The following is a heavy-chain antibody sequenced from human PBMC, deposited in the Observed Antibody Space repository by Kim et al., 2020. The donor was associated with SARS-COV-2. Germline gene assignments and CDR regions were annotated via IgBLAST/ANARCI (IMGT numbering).Heavy chain of an antibody. Sequence: GGSLRLSCAASGFTFSSYAMSWVRQAPGKGLEWVSAISGSGGSTYYADSVKGRFTISRDNSKNTLYLQMNSLRAEDTAVYYCAKDSMRGYKWELLCPFDYWGQGTLVTVSS. CDR3: AKDSMRGYKWELLCPFDY. CDR1: GFTFSSYA. D-gene: IGHD1-26*01. CDR2: ISGSGGST. J-gene: IGHJ4*02. V-gene: IGHV3-23*01.